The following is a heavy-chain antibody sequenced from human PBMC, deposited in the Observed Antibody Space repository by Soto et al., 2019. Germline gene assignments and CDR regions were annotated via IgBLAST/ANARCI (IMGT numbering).Heavy chain of an antibody. CDR2: ISSSSSSI. CDR1: GFSFSSYS. Sequence: EVQLVESGGGLVQPGGSLRLSCAASGFSFSSYSMNWVRQAPGKGLEWVSYISSSSSSIYYADSVKGRFTISRDNAKNSLYLQMNSLSDEDTAVYYCASSPRIVGATRFWFDPWGQGTLVTVSS. J-gene: IGHJ5*02. D-gene: IGHD1-26*01. CDR3: ASSPRIVGATRFWFDP. V-gene: IGHV3-48*02.